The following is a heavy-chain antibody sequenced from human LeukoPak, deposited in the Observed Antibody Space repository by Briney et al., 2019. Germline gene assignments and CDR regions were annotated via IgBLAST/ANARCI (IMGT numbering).Heavy chain of an antibody. CDR3: ARDYYDSSGYYLGWFDP. V-gene: IGHV3-64*01. CDR2: ISSNGGST. CDR1: GFTFSSYA. Sequence: GGSLRLSCAASGFTFSSYAMHWVRQAPGKGLEYVSAISSNGGSTYYANSVKGRFAISRDNSKDTLYLQMGSLRAEDMAVYYCARDYYDSSGYYLGWFDPWGQGTLVTVSS. D-gene: IGHD3-22*01. J-gene: IGHJ5*02.